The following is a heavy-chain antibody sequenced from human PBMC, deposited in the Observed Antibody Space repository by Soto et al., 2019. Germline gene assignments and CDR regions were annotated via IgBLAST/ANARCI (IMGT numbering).Heavy chain of an antibody. J-gene: IGHJ5*02. CDR2: IFYSGIT. V-gene: IGHV4-61*08. CDR1: GASIISGGYQ. Sequence: PSEPQYLTCTVSGASIISGGYQWTWIRERPGKGLEWIWYIFYSGITDYNPSLNSRATISLDTSKSQFSLRLTSVTAADTAVYFCARESIVGATRFDPWGHGTLVTVSS. CDR3: ARESIVGATRFDP. D-gene: IGHD1-26*01.